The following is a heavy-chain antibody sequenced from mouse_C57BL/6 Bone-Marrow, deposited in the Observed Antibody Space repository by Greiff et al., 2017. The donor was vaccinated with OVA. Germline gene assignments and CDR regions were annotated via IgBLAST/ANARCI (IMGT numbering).Heavy chain of an antibody. CDR2: ISRGSSTI. CDR1: GFTFSDYG. CDR3: ARPWGD. V-gene: IGHV5-17*01. J-gene: IGHJ4*01. Sequence: EVHLVESGGGLVKPGGSLKLSCAASGFTFSDYGMHWVRQAPEQGLAWVAYISRGSSTIYYADPVKGRFPHSRDNAKNTLFLQMTSGRSEDTAMYYCARPWGDWGQGTSVTVSS.